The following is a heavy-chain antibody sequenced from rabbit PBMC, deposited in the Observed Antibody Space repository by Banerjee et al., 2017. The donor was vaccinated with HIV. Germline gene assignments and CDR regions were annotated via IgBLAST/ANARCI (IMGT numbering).Heavy chain of an antibody. Sequence: QEQLVESGGGLVQPEGSLTLTCTASGFSFSSSYWICWVRQAPGKGLEWIGCINAGDSGSTYYASWAKGRFTISKTSSTTVTLQMTSLIAADTATYFCARDLAGVIGWNFNLWGPGTLVTVS. D-gene: IGHD4-1*01. CDR2: INAGDSGST. J-gene: IGHJ4*01. CDR3: ARDLAGVIGWNFNL. CDR1: GFSFSSSYW. V-gene: IGHV1S45*01.